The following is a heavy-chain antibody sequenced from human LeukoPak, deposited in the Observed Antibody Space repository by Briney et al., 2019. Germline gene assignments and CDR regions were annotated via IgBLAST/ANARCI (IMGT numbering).Heavy chain of an antibody. D-gene: IGHD3-3*01. Sequence: SETLSLTCAVSGVSISPYYWAWIRQPPGKGLEWIGYIHTSGSNNQYPSLKSRVTISLDKSKNHFSLRLTSVTAADTAVYYCARLSAAVHLGAFDLWGQGTMVTVSS. J-gene: IGHJ3*01. CDR3: ARLSAAVHLGAFDL. CDR1: GVSISPYY. CDR2: IHTSGSN. V-gene: IGHV4-4*09.